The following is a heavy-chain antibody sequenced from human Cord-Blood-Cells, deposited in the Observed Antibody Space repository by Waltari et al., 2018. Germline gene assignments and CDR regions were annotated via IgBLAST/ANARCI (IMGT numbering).Heavy chain of an antibody. D-gene: IGHD2-15*01. CDR2: IRGSGGST. CDR3: AKDPVGLCDY. Sequence: EVQLLESGGGLVQPGGSLRLSCAASGFTFSSYAMSWVRQAPGNGLEWVSAIRGSGGSTNDADSVKGRFTISRDNSKNTLYLQMNSLRAEDTAVYYCAKDPVGLCDYWGQGTLVTVSS. CDR1: GFTFSSYA. V-gene: IGHV3-23*01. J-gene: IGHJ4*02.